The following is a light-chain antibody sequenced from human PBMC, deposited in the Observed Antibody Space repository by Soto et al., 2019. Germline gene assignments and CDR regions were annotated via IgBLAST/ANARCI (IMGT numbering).Light chain of an antibody. CDR3: CSYTTRTTYV. Sequence: QSVLTKPAAGSGSPGQSITVSCTGTSSDGGSYNRVSWYQQPPGTAPKLIIYDVSNRPLGVPDRFFGSKSGNTASLTISGLQAEDEADYYCCSYTTRTTYVFGTGTKVNVL. CDR1: SSDGGSYNR. CDR2: DVS. V-gene: IGLV2-18*02. J-gene: IGLJ1*01.